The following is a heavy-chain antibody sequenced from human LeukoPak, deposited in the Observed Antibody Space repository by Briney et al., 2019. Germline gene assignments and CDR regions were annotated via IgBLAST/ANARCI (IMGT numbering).Heavy chain of an antibody. Sequence: SETLSLTCTVSGGSISSYYWSWIRQPAGKGLEWIGRIYTSGSTNYNPSLKSRVTMSVDTSKNQFSLKLSSATAADTAVYYCARDAFSLRFLEWLPEYYFDYWGQGTLVTVSS. V-gene: IGHV4-4*07. D-gene: IGHD3-3*01. CDR1: GGSISSYY. CDR3: ARDAFSLRFLEWLPEYYFDY. J-gene: IGHJ4*02. CDR2: IYTSGST.